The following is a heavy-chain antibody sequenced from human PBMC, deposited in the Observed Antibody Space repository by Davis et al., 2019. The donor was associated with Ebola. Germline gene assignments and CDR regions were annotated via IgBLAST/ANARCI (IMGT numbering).Heavy chain of an antibody. J-gene: IGHJ3*02. CDR1: GFTFSNYG. D-gene: IGHD1-26*01. Sequence: GGSLRLSCVASGFTFSNYGMHWVRQAPGKGLEWVAFISYHGKNIPYADSVWGRFTISRDNAKNSLYLQMNSLRAENTAVYYCARDQGLWELLFYAFDIWGQGTMVTVSS. V-gene: IGHV3-30*03. CDR2: ISYHGKNI. CDR3: ARDQGLWELLFYAFDI.